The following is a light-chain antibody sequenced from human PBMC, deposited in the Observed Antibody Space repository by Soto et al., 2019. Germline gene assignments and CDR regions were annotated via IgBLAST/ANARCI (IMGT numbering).Light chain of an antibody. CDR2: KAS. J-gene: IGKJ1*01. CDR1: QRISYW. Sequence: DIQMTQSPSTLSASVGDRVTITCRASQRISYWLAWYQQKPGKAPKLLIYKASILEDGVPSRFSGSCSATEFILTISSLQPDDFATYYCQQYETYWTFGQGTKVEMK. V-gene: IGKV1-5*03. CDR3: QQYETYWT.